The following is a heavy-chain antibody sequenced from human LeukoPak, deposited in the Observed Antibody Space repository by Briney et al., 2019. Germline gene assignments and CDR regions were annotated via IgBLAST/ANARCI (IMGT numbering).Heavy chain of an antibody. CDR2: IKPDGTTK. Sequence: GGSLRLSCAGSGFTFSSYAMSWVRQAPGKGLEWVANIKPDGTTKFYVDSVKGRFTISRDNALNSLYLQMNSLRAEDTAIYYCARSIPYGTTWYGRSDYWGQGTLVTVSS. D-gene: IGHD6-13*01. V-gene: IGHV3-7*03. CDR1: GFTFSSYA. CDR3: ARSIPYGTTWYGRSDY. J-gene: IGHJ4*02.